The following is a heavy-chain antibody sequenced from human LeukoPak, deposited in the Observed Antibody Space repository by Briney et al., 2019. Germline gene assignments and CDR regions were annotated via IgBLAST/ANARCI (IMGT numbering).Heavy chain of an antibody. CDR2: IYTSGST. V-gene: IGHV4-4*07. CDR1: GGSISSYY. CDR3: ARGRFGGTSFDY. J-gene: IGHJ4*02. Sequence: SETLSLTCTASGGSISSYYWCWIRQPAGKGLEWIGRIYTSGSTNYNPSLKSRVTMSVDTSKNQFSLKLSSVTAADTAVYYCARGRFGGTSFDYWGQGTLVTVSS. D-gene: IGHD3-10*01.